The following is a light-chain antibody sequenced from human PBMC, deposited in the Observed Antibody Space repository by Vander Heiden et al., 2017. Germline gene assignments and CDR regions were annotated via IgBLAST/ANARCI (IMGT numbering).Light chain of an antibody. CDR3: QQRSNWPLT. V-gene: IGKV3-11*01. J-gene: IGKJ4*01. CDR1: QIVSSY. Sequence: IVLTQSPATLSLSPGERATLSFRASQIVSSYLAWYQQKPGQPPRLLIYDASNRATGIPARFSGSGSGTDFTLTISSLEPEDFAVYYCQQRSNWPLTFGGGTKVEIK. CDR2: DAS.